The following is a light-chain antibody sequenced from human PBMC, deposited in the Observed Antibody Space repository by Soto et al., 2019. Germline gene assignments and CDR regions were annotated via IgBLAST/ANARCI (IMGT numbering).Light chain of an antibody. CDR2: DVS. Sequence: QSVLTQPASVSGSPGQWITISSTGTSSDVGGYSYVSWYQQHPGKAPKLMIYDVSNRPSGVSNRFSGSKSGNTASLTISGLQAEDEADYYCSSYTSSSTLDYVFGTGTKVTVL. CDR3: SSYTSSSTLDYV. V-gene: IGLV2-14*01. CDR1: SSDVGGYSY. J-gene: IGLJ1*01.